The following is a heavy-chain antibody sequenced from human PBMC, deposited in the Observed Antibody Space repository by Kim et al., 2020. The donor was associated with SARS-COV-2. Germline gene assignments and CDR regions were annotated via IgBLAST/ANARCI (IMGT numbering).Heavy chain of an antibody. V-gene: IGHV3-23*01. D-gene: IGHD3-10*01. J-gene: IGHJ4*02. CDR2: ISGSGGST. CDR3: AKDRGLLWFGELLFH. Sequence: GGSLRLSCAASGFTFSSYAMSWVRQAPGKGLEWVSAISGSGGSTCYADSVKGRFTISRDNSKNTLYLQMNSLRAEDTAVYYCAKDRGLLWFGELLFHWGQGTLVTVSS. CDR1: GFTFSSYA.